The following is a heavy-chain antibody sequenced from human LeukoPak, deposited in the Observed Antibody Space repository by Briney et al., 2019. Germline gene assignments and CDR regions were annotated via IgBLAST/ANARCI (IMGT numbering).Heavy chain of an antibody. Sequence: SETLSLTCSVSGGSIYSYYWSWIRQPPGKGLEWMGSIYFSGTTNYNPSLKSRVTISVDTSKEQFSVKLTSVTGADTAVYYCARTPPGWGSYYFDKWGQGTLVTVSS. J-gene: IGHJ4*02. V-gene: IGHV4-59*08. CDR1: GGSIYSYY. CDR3: ARTPPGWGSYYFDK. CDR2: IYFSGTT. D-gene: IGHD6-19*01.